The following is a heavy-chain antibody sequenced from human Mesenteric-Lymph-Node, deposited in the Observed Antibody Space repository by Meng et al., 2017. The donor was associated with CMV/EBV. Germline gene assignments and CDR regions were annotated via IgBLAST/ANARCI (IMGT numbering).Heavy chain of an antibody. CDR3: ASDVRGSGTYYSNS. J-gene: IGHJ4*02. D-gene: IGHD3-10*01. V-gene: IGHV4-34*01. Sequence: VYGVSFSDYYWGWIRQPPGKGLEWIGEINHSGSTIYNPSLKSRVTISVDTSKNQFSLNLNSVTAADTAVYYCASDVRGSGTYYSNSWGQGTLVTVSS. CDR2: INHSGST. CDR1: GVSFSDYY.